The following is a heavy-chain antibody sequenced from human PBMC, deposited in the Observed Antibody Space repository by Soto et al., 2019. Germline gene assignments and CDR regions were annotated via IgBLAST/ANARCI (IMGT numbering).Heavy chain of an antibody. CDR2: IYYRGST. D-gene: IGHD3-10*01. CDR3: ARDPFRGGSGSLSLGMDV. J-gene: IGHJ6*02. CDR1: GGPISSGDYY. Sequence: SETLSLTCTVSGGPISSGDYYWSWIRQPPGKGLEWIGYIYYRGSTYYNRPLKSRLFISLDTSKNQFSLRLTSVTAADTAVYYCARDPFRGGSGSLSLGMDVWGQGTTVTVSS. V-gene: IGHV4-30-4*01.